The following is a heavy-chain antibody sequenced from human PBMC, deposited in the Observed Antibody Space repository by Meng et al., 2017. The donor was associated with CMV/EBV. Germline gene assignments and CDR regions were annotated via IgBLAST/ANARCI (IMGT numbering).Heavy chain of an antibody. D-gene: IGHD6-13*01. J-gene: IGHJ4*02. V-gene: IGHV4-38-2*02. CDR1: GYSISSGYY. CDR3: AREPLGSSWSPLHFDY. Sequence: ESLKISCTVSGYSISSGYYWGWIRQPPGKGLEWIGSIYHSGSTYYNPSLKSRVTISVDTSKNQFSLKLSSVTAADTAVYYCAREPLGSSWSPLHFDYWGQGTLVTVSS. CDR2: IYHSGST.